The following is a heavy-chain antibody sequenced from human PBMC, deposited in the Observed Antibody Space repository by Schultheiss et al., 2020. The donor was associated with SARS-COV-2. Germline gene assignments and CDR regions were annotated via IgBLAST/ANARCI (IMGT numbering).Heavy chain of an antibody. CDR3: ARGLFYSNWFDP. J-gene: IGHJ5*02. V-gene: IGHV4-34*01. CDR1: GGSFSGYY. Sequence: SETLSLTCAVYGGSFSGYYWSWIRQPPGKGLEWIGSLYHSGSTYYNPSLKSRITMSVDTSNSQFSLHLKSVTAADTAFYYCARGLFYSNWFDPWGQGALVTVSS. CDR2: LYHSGST. D-gene: IGHD3-9*01.